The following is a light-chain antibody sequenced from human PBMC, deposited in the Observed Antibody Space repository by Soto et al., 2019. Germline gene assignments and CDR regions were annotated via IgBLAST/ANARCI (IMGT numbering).Light chain of an antibody. V-gene: IGKV3-11*01. CDR2: DAS. CDR3: QQRRKWPPLFT. Sequence: EIVLTQSPATLSLSPGERATLSCRASQSVSSYLAWYQQKPGQAPRLLIYDASNRATGIPARFSGSGSGTDFPLTISSLEPEDFAVYYCQQRRKWPPLFTFGPGTKVDIK. CDR1: QSVSSY. J-gene: IGKJ3*01.